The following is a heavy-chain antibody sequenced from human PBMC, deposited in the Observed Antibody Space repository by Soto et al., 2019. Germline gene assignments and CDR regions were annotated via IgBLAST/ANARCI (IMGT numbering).Heavy chain of an antibody. CDR2: ISYSGTT. Sequence: QVQLQESGPGLVKPSQTLSLTCTVSGDSISSGDYYWSWIRQHPAKGLEWFGYISYSGTTYYNPSLKSRITISLDTSKNQFSLKLSTVTAADTAVYYCARDYGSGFYFGMDVWGQGTTVTSSS. CDR1: GDSISSGDYY. J-gene: IGHJ6*02. V-gene: IGHV4-31*03. CDR3: ARDYGSGFYFGMDV. D-gene: IGHD3-10*01.